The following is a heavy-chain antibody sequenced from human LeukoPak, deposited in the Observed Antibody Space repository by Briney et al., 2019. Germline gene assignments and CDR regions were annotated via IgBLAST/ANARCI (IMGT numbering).Heavy chain of an antibody. CDR2: FSAYNGNT. D-gene: IGHD6-25*01. CDR3: ARVGSSADRYYFDY. Sequence: ASVKVSCKASGYTFTSYGISWVRQAPGHGLEWMGWFSAYNGNTNYAQKLQGRVTMTTDTSTSTAYMELRSLRSDDTAVYYCARVGSSADRYYFDYWGQGTLVTVSS. J-gene: IGHJ4*02. V-gene: IGHV1-18*01. CDR1: GYTFTSYG.